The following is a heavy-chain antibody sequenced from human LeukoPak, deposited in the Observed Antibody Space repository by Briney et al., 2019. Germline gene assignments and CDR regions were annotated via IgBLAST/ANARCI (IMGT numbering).Heavy chain of an antibody. J-gene: IGHJ4*02. Sequence: PGGSLRLSCAASGFTFSSYSMNWVRQAPGKGLEWVSSISSSSSYIYYADSVKGRFTISRDNSKNTLYLQMNSLRAEDTAVYYCAKDQAVAGWSIDYWGQGTLVTVSS. D-gene: IGHD6-19*01. CDR2: ISSSSSYI. CDR3: AKDQAVAGWSIDY. CDR1: GFTFSSYS. V-gene: IGHV3-21*04.